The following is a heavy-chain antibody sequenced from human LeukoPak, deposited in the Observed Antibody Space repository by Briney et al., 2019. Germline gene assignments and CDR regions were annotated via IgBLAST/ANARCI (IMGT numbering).Heavy chain of an antibody. D-gene: IGHD3-3*01. CDR3: ARPYYDFWSGYTHYYYYYMDV. CDR1: GGSFSGYY. CDR2: IYYSGST. V-gene: IGHV4-34*01. J-gene: IGHJ6*03. Sequence: PSETLSLTCAVYGGSFSGYYWSWIRQPPGKGLEWIGSIYYSGSTYYNPSLKSRVTISVDTSKNQFSLKLSSVTAADTAVYYCARPYYDFWSGYTHYYYYYMDVWGKGTTVTVSS.